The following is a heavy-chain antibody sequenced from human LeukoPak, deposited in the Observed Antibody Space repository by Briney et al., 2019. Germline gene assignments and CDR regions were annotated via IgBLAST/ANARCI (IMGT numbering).Heavy chain of an antibody. CDR1: GGTFSSYA. D-gene: IGHD6-13*01. CDR2: INPNSGGT. J-gene: IGHJ5*02. CDR3: ARRYGAAANWFDP. Sequence: GASVKVSCKASGGTFSSYAISWLRQAPGQGLEWKGWINPNSGGTNYAQKFQGRVTMTRDTSISTAYMELSRLRSDDTAVYYCARRYGAAANWFDPWGQGTLVTVSS. V-gene: IGHV1-2*02.